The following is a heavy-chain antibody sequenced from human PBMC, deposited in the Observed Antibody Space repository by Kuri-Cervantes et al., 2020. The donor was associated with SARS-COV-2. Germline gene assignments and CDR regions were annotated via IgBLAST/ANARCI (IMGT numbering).Heavy chain of an antibody. V-gene: IGHV3-33*08. D-gene: IGHD3-16*01. Sequence: GESLKISCVASGFTFSNYVIPWVRQAPGKGLGWVAVIWYDGENEYYAGSVKGRFTISRDNSKNTVSLHMNSLRAEDTAMYYCARGAANYYYMDVWGKGTTVTVSS. CDR1: GFTFSNYV. CDR2: IWYDGENE. J-gene: IGHJ6*03. CDR3: ARGAANYYYMDV.